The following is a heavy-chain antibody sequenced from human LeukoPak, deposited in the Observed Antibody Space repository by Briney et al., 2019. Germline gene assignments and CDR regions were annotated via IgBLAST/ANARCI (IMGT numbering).Heavy chain of an antibody. CDR2: IQNDGSDK. Sequence: LSGGSLRLSCAASRINFRSSGMHWARQAPGKGLEWVTFIQNDGSDKYYAASVKGRFTISRDNSKNTVYLHMASLRADDTALYYCAREGGRAVPGRFDQWGQGTLVTVSS. D-gene: IGHD6-13*01. V-gene: IGHV3-30*02. J-gene: IGHJ4*02. CDR1: RINFRSSG. CDR3: AREGGRAVPGRFDQ.